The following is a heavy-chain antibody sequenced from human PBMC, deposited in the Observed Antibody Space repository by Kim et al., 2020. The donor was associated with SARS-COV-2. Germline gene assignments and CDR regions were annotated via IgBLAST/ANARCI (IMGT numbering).Heavy chain of an antibody. J-gene: IGHJ3*02. D-gene: IGHD2-2*01. CDR1: GFTFSSYS. V-gene: IGHV3-21*04. CDR2: ISSSSSYI. Sequence: GGSLRLSCAASGFTFSSYSMNWVRQAPGKGLEWVSSISSSSSYIYYADSVKGRFTISRDNAKNSLYLQMNSLRAEDTAVYYCARALGGVVLHAFDIWGQGTMVTVSS. CDR3: ARALGGVVLHAFDI.